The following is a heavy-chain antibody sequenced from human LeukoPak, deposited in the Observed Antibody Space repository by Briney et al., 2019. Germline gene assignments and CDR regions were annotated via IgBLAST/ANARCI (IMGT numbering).Heavy chain of an antibody. Sequence: PSETLSLTCSVSGGSMGTYYWTWVRQPPGKGLEWIGYIYYRGSTNYTPSLKSRVTISEDTAKNQFSLKLTSVTAADTAVYYCARHGAIPEYWGQGSLVIVSS. V-gene: IGHV4-59*08. CDR3: ARHGAIPEY. D-gene: IGHD2-21*01. J-gene: IGHJ4*02. CDR2: IYYRGST. CDR1: GGSMGTYY.